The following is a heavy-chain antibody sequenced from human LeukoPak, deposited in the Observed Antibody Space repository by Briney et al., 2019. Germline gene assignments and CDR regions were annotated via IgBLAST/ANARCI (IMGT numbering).Heavy chain of an antibody. CDR3: AKVSPQSWFGELFLDY. CDR2: IQSAGNS. CDR1: GFSFSDYG. J-gene: IGHJ4*02. D-gene: IGHD3-10*01. V-gene: IGHV3-NL1*01. Sequence: GGSLRLSCAASGFSFSDYGMHWVRQAQGKGLEWVSMIQSAGNSYYADSVKGRFTISRDNSKNTLYLQMNSLRAEDTAVYYCAKVSPQSWFGELFLDYWGQGTLVTVSS.